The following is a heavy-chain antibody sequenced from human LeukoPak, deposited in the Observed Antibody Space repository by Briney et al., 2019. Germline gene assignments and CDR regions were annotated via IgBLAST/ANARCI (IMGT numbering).Heavy chain of an antibody. CDR3: ARGRRRYSGYEAIPPYFDY. CDR2: INHSGST. J-gene: IGHJ4*02. D-gene: IGHD5-12*01. V-gene: IGHV4-34*01. CDR1: GGSISGYY. Sequence: SETLSLTCTVSGGSISGYYWSWIRQPPGKGLEWIGEINHSGSTNYNPSLKSRVTISVDTSKNQFSLRLSSVTAADTAVYYCARGRRRYSGYEAIPPYFDYWGQETLVTVSS.